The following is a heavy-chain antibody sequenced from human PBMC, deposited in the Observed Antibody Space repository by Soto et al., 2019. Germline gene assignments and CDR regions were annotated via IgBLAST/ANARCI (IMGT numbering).Heavy chain of an antibody. CDR2: IIPIFGTA. CDR3: ARGYCSSTSCLGVLGYYYGMDV. CDR1: GGTFSSYA. D-gene: IGHD2-2*01. Sequence: QVQLVQSGAEVKKPGSSVEVSCKASGGTFSSYAISWVRQAPGQGLEWMGGIIPIFGTANYAQKFQGRVTITADKSTSTAYMELSSLRSEDTAVYYCARGYCSSTSCLGVLGYYYGMDVWGQGTTVTVSS. V-gene: IGHV1-69*06. J-gene: IGHJ6*02.